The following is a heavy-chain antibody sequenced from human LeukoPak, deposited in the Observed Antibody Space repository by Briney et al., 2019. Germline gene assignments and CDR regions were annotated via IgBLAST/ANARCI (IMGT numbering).Heavy chain of an antibody. CDR1: GFTFSTAW. Sequence: PGGSLRLSCVASGFTFSTAWMSWVRQAPGKGLEWVGLFRSKTDGGATDYAAPVKGRFTMSRDDSKNTLYLQMNSLRAEDTAVYYCARGKKPSYYFDYWGQGTLVTVSS. J-gene: IGHJ4*02. CDR3: ARGKKPSYYFDY. CDR2: FRSKTDGGAT. V-gene: IGHV3-15*01.